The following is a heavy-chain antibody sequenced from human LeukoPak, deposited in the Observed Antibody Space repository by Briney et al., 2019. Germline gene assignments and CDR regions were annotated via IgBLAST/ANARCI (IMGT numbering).Heavy chain of an antibody. CDR3: TTDNRTLPYYYGSGSSYYFDY. Sequence: PGGSLRLSCAASGFTFSNAWMGWVRQAPGKGLEWVGRIKSKTDGGTTDYAAPVKGRFTISRDDSKNTLYLQMNSLKTEDTAVYYCTTDNRTLPYYYGSGSSYYFDYWGQGTLVTVSS. CDR2: IKSKTDGGTT. CDR1: GFTFSNAW. J-gene: IGHJ4*02. D-gene: IGHD3-10*01. V-gene: IGHV3-15*01.